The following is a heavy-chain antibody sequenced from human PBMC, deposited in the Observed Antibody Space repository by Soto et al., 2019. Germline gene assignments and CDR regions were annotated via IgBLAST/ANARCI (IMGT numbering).Heavy chain of an antibody. CDR2: IDPSDSYT. D-gene: IGHD3-22*01. CDR3: ARTIYDSSGYYCYDY. J-gene: IGHJ4*02. CDR1: VYSFTSYW. V-gene: IGHV5-10-1*01. Sequence: GESLQISCKGSVYSFTSYWISWVRQMPGKGLEWMGRIDPSDSYTNYSPSLQGHVTISADKSISTAYLQWSSLKASDTAMYYCARTIYDSSGYYCYDYWGQGKLVTGSS.